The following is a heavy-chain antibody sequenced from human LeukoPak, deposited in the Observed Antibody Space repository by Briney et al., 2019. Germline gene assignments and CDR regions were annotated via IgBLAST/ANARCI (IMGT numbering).Heavy chain of an antibody. Sequence: PGGSLRLSCAASGFTVSSNYMSWVRQAPGKGLEWVSVIYSGGSTYYADSVKGRFTISRDNSKNTLYLQMNSLRAEDTAVYYCASLLPDSVNYYYYGMDVWGQGTTVTVSS. CDR2: IYSGGST. V-gene: IGHV3-53*01. D-gene: IGHD4-11*01. CDR1: GFTVSSNY. J-gene: IGHJ6*02. CDR3: ASLLPDSVNYYYYGMDV.